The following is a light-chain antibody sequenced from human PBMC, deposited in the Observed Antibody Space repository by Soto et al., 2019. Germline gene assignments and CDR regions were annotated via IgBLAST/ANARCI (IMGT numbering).Light chain of an antibody. J-gene: IGLJ3*02. CDR3: TSYTTSSPYLV. CDR1: SSDVGGYNY. Sequence: QSALTQPASVSGSPGQSITISCTGTSSDVGGYNYVSWYQHHPGKAPNLMIYDVTNRPSGVSNRFSGSKSGNTASLTSSGLQAEDEVDYYCTSYTTSSPYLVFGGGTKLTVL. V-gene: IGLV2-14*03. CDR2: DVT.